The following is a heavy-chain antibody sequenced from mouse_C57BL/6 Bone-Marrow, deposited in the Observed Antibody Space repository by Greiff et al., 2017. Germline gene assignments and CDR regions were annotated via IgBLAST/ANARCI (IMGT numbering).Heavy chain of an antibody. J-gene: IGHJ4*01. D-gene: IGHD2-1*01. CDR1: EYEFPSHD. CDR3: ARDLFYYGNYGAMDY. Sequence: EVKVVESGGGLVQPGESLKLSCESNEYEFPSHDMSWVRKTPEKRLELVAAINSDGGSTYYPDTMERRFVISRDNTKKTLYLQMSSLRSEDTAMYYCARDLFYYGNYGAMDYWGQGTSVTVSS. V-gene: IGHV5-2*03. CDR2: INSDGGST.